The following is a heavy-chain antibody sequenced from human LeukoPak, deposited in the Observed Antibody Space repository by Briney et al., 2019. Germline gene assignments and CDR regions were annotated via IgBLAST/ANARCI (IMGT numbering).Heavy chain of an antibody. CDR2: IYHSGST. J-gene: IGHJ4*02. CDR3: ASYTMVRGVDY. V-gene: IGHV4-38-2*02. D-gene: IGHD3-10*01. CDR1: GYSISSGHY. Sequence: SETLSLTCTVSGYSISSGHYWGWIRQPPGKGLEWIGYIYHSGSTYYNPSLKSRVTISVDRSKNQFSLKLSSVTAADTAVYYCASYTMVRGVDYWGQGTLVTVSS.